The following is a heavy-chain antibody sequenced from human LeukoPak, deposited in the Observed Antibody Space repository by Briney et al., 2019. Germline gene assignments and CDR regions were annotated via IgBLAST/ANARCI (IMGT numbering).Heavy chain of an antibody. Sequence: GGSLRLSCAASGFSFSSYEMNWVRQAPGKGLEWISYISASGTLTHYADSVEGRFTISRDNSKNILYLQMNSLRTEDRAIYYCAKPIMTTLTTLGLYFDFWGQGTQVTVSS. CDR1: GFSFSSYE. J-gene: IGHJ4*02. V-gene: IGHV3-48*03. D-gene: IGHD4-17*01. CDR2: ISASGTLT. CDR3: AKPIMTTLTTLGLYFDF.